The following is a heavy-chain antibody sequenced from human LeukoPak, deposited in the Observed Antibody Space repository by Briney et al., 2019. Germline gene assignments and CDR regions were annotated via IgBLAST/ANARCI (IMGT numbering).Heavy chain of an antibody. Sequence: GGSLRLPCVASGFTFSSYWMGWVRQAPGKGLEWVANIKEDGSEKNYVDSVKGRFTISRDNAKKSLYLQMNSLRAEDTAVYYCANVPGDYWGQGTLVTVSS. V-gene: IGHV3-7*02. J-gene: IGHJ4*02. CDR1: GFTFSSYW. D-gene: IGHD6-6*01. CDR3: ANVPGDY. CDR2: IKEDGSEK.